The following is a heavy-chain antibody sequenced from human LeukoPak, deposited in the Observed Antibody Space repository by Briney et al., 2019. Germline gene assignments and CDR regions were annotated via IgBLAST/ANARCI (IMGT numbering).Heavy chain of an antibody. CDR2: FYSVGDT. CDR3: ARGATVAGDFDY. D-gene: IGHD6-19*01. Sequence: GGSLRLSCAASGLTVSSNYMSWVRQAPGKGLEWVSVFYSVGDTYYADSVKGRFTISRDNSKNTLYLQMHSLRPEDTAVYYCARGATVAGDFDYWGRGTLVTVSS. V-gene: IGHV3-66*01. CDR1: GLTVSSNY. J-gene: IGHJ4*02.